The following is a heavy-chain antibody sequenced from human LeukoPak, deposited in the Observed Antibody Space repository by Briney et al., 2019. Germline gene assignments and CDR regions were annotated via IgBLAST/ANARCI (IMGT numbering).Heavy chain of an antibody. CDR1: GFAFGNYA. V-gene: IGHV3-23*01. D-gene: IGHD4-17*01. Sequence: PGGSLGLFCAASGFAFGNYAMGWVRQAPGKGLEWVSSIDSSGSYTPSADSVKGRFTISRDNSENSVYLQMNSLRAEDTAVYSCAKISTVTENFDHWGQGTLVTVSS. CDR2: IDSSGSYT. CDR3: AKISTVTENFDH. J-gene: IGHJ4*02.